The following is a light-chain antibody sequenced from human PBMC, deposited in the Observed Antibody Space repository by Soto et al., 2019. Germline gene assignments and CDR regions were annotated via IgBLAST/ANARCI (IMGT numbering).Light chain of an antibody. CDR1: QSVSSGY. Sequence: EIVLTLSPGTLSLSPGERATLSCRASQSVSSGYLAWYQQKPGQAPRLLIYGASRRATGIPDRFSGSGSGTDFTLSISRLEPEDFAVYWCQHYGNSPTFGQGTKVDIK. CDR2: GAS. J-gene: IGKJ1*01. V-gene: IGKV3-20*01. CDR3: QHYGNSPT.